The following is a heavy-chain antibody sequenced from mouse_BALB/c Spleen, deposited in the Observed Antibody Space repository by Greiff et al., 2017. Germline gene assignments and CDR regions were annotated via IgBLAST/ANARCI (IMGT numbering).Heavy chain of an antibody. CDR1: GFTFSSYT. Sequence: EVMLVESGGGLVQPGGSLKLSCAASGFTFSSYTMSWVRQTPEKRLEWVAYISNGGGSTYYPDTVKGRFTISRDNAKNTLYLQMSSLKSEDTAMYYCARLYYYGSSYYAMDYWGQGTSVTVSS. CDR3: ARLYYYGSSYYAMDY. J-gene: IGHJ4*01. D-gene: IGHD1-1*01. CDR2: ISNGGGST. V-gene: IGHV5-12-2*01.